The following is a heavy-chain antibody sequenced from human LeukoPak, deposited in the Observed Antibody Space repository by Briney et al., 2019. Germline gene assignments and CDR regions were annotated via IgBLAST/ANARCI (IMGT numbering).Heavy chain of an antibody. CDR1: GFTFSSYG. J-gene: IGHJ4*02. CDR2: ISYDGSNK. CDR3: AKGDKYQSYFDY. D-gene: IGHD2-2*01. V-gene: IGHV3-30*18. Sequence: GRSLRLSCAASGFTFSSYGMHWVRQAPGKGLEWVAVISYDGSNKYYADSVKGRFTISRDNSKNTLYLQMNSLRAEDTAVYYCAKGDKYQSYFDYWGQGTLVTVSS.